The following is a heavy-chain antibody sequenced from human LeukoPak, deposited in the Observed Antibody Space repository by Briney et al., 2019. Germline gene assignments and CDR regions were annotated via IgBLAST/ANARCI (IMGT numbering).Heavy chain of an antibody. D-gene: IGHD3-16*01. CDR2: IYYSGST. CDR1: GGSISSSSYY. Sequence: SETLSLTCTVSGGSISSSSYYWGWIRQPPGKGLVWIGTIYYSGSTYYNPSLKSRVTVSVDTSRNQVSLKLTSVTAADTAVYYCARGHYGFDPWGQGTLVTVSS. V-gene: IGHV4-39*07. CDR3: ARGHYGFDP. J-gene: IGHJ5*02.